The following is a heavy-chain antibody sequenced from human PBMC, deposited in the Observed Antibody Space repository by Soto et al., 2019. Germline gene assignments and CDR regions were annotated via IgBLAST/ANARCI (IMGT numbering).Heavy chain of an antibody. CDR2: IXXSXRX. Sequence: SETLSLTCAVSGDSMSGFYWCWVRQPAGKGLEXIGRIXXSXRXXXNXXXXTRVTMSVDTSKNQFSLRLRSVTAADTAVYYCARAKYSGSYYIDFWGQGALVTVSS. CDR1: GDSMSGFY. V-gene: IGHV4-4*07. CDR3: ARAKYSGSYYIDF. D-gene: IGHD1-26*01. J-gene: IGHJ4*02.